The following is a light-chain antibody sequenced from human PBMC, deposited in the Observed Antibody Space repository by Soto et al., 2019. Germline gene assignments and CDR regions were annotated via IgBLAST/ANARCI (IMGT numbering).Light chain of an antibody. CDR2: GAS. Sequence: EVVLTLSPGTLSLSPGERATLSCRTSQSVSSSYLAWYQQKPGQAPRLLIYGASSRATGIPDRFSGSGSGTDFTLTISRLEPEDFAVYYCQQYGSRWTFGQGSKVDI. J-gene: IGKJ1*01. CDR3: QQYGSRWT. CDR1: QSVSSSY. V-gene: IGKV3-20*01.